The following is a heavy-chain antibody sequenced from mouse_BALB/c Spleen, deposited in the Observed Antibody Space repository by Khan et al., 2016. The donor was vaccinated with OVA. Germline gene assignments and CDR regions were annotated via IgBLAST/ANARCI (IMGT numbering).Heavy chain of an antibody. V-gene: IGHV3-2*02. J-gene: IGHJ3*01. CDR1: GYSITSEFA. D-gene: IGHD2-2*01. Sequence: EVQLQESGPGLVKPSQSLSLTCTVTGYSITSEFAWNWIRQFPGNKLEWMGYISYSGNTRYNPSLKSRISITRDTSRNQFFLQLNSVTTEDTATDYSARKDYYGCDPFPYWGQGTLVTVSA. CDR3: ARKDYYGCDPFPY. CDR2: ISYSGNT.